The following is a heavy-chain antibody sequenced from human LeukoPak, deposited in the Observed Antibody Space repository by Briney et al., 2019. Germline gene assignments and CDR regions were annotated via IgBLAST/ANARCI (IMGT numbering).Heavy chain of an antibody. D-gene: IGHD1-1*01. CDR3: ARDSRVEPMCFDI. CDR2: ISYDGSNE. Sequence: PGGSLRLSCAASGFTFSSYVMHWVRQAPGKGLEWVAIISYDGSNEYYADSVKGRFTISRDNSKNTLYLQMNSLRAEDTAVYYCARDSRVEPMCFDIWGQGTMVTVSS. V-gene: IGHV3-30*14. CDR1: GFTFSSYV. J-gene: IGHJ3*02.